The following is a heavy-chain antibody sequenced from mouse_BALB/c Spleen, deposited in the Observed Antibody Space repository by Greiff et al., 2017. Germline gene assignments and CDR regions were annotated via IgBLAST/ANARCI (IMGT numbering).Heavy chain of an antibody. CDR2: ILPGSGST. J-gene: IGHJ4*01. V-gene: IGHV1-9*01. CDR3: ARKRNYRYDVNAMDY. CDR1: GYTFSSYW. Sequence: QVQLQQSGAELMKPGASVKISCKATGYTFSSYWIEWVKQRPGHGLEWIGEILPGSGSTNYNEKFKGKATFTADTSSNTAYMQLSSLTSEDSAVYYCARKRNYRYDVNAMDYWGQGTSVTVSS. D-gene: IGHD2-14*01.